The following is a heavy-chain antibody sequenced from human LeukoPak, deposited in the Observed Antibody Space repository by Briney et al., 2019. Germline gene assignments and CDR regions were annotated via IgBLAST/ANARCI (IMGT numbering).Heavy chain of an antibody. CDR1: GYTFTRHY. D-gene: IGHD6-19*01. CDR2: INPNSGGT. J-gene: IGHJ4*02. V-gene: IGHV1-2*02. CDR3: AKSDSSGWFFDY. Sequence: ASVKVSCKSSGYTFTRHYLHWVRQAPGQGLEWMGWINPNSGGTNSAQKFQGRVTMTRDTSISTAYMELSSLRSDDTAVYYCAKSDSSGWFFDYWGQGTLLTVSS.